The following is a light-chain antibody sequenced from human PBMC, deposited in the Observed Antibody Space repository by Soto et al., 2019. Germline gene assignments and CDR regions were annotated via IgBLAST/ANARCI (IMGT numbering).Light chain of an antibody. CDR1: NIGSKS. Sequence: SSELTQPPSVSVAPGKTARITCGGNNIGSKSVHWYQQKPGQAPVLVIYYDSDRPSGIPERFSGSNSGNTATLTISRVESGDEDDYYCQVWDSSSDHPVVFGGGTKVTVL. V-gene: IGLV3-21*04. CDR3: QVWDSSSDHPVV. J-gene: IGLJ2*01. CDR2: YDS.